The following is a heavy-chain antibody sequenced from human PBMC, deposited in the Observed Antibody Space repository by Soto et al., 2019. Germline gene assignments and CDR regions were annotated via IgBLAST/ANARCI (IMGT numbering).Heavy chain of an antibody. V-gene: IGHV3-23*01. CDR3: AKVVDYDSTGYYSHLDH. D-gene: IGHD3-22*01. J-gene: IGHJ4*02. Sequence: GSLRLSCAASGFTFSIYALTWVRQAPGKGLEGVSVIGASGSSKFHADSVKGRFTISRDNSKNTLSLQMNSLRAEDTAVYYCAKVVDYDSTGYYSHLDHWGQGTLVTVSS. CDR2: IGASGSSK. CDR1: GFTFSIYA.